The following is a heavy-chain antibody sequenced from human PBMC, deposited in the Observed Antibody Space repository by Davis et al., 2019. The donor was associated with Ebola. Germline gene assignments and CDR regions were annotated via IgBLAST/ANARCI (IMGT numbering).Heavy chain of an antibody. D-gene: IGHD3-9*01. Sequence: ETLSLTCTVSGGSISSYYWSWIRQPPGKGLEWVANIKQDGSEKYYVDSVKGRFTISRDNAKNSLYLQMNSLRAEDTAVYYCARDLIYDILTGWFDYWGQGTLVTVSS. V-gene: IGHV3-7*03. J-gene: IGHJ4*02. CDR1: GGSISSYY. CDR2: IKQDGSEK. CDR3: ARDLIYDILTGWFDY.